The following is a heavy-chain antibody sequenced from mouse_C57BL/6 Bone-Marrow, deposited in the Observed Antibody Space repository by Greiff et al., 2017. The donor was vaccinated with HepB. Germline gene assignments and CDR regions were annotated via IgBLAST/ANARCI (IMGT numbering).Heavy chain of an antibody. CDR1: GYTFTSYW. CDR2: IYPGSGST. V-gene: IGHV1-55*01. D-gene: IGHD2-4*01. Sequence: VQLQQSGAELVKPGASVKMSCKASGYTFTSYWITWVKQRPGQGLEWIGDIYPGSGSTNYNEKFKSKATLTVDTSSSTAYMQLSSLTSEDSAVYYCARKYYDYDGFAYWGQATLVTVSA. CDR3: ARKYYDYDGFAY. J-gene: IGHJ3*01.